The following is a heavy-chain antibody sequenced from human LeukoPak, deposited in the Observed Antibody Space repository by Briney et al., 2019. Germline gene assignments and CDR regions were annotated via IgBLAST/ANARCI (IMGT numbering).Heavy chain of an antibody. V-gene: IGHV3-21*01. Sequence: GGSLRLSCAASGFTFSSYSMNWVRQAPGMGLEWVSSISSSSSYIYYADSVKGRFTISRDNAKNSLYLQMNSLRAEDTAVYYCARAQTDYYDSSGYYYFDAFGIWGQGTMVTVSS. CDR2: ISSSSSYI. D-gene: IGHD3-22*01. J-gene: IGHJ3*02. CDR3: ARAQTDYYDSSGYYYFDAFGI. CDR1: GFTFSSYS.